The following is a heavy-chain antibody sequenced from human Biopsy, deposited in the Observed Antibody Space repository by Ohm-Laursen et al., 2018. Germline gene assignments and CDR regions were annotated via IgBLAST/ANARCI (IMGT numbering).Heavy chain of an antibody. CDR2: IYYRGNT. J-gene: IGHJ3*01. Sequence: GTLSLTCPVSGGSISNNNYYWGWIRQAPGKGLEWIGNIYYRGNTNYSPSLKSRVTISLDTSRNQFSLKLNSVTATDTAVYYCARRLPLRGYAFDVWGQGTLVTVSS. D-gene: IGHD3-10*01. CDR1: GGSISNNNYY. CDR3: ARRLPLRGYAFDV. V-gene: IGHV4-61*05.